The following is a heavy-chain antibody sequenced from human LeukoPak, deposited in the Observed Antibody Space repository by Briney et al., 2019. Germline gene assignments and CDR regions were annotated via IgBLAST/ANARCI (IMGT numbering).Heavy chain of an antibody. CDR1: GYTFTSNY. CDR3: ARGGGRGSYSNDDATEITDIDY. V-gene: IGHV1-46*01. D-gene: IGHD1-26*01. J-gene: IGHJ4*02. CDR2: IYPRDGST. Sequence: ASVKVSCKASGYTFTSNYIHWVRQAPGQGLEWMGMIYPRDGSTSYAQKFQGRVTMTRDTSTSTVYMELSSLRSEDTAVYYCARGGGRGSYSNDDATEITDIDYWGQGTLVTVSS.